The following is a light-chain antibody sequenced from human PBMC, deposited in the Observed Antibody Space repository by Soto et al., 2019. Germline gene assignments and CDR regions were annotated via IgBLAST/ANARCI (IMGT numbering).Light chain of an antibody. CDR2: GAS. Sequence: EIVLTHSPRTLSLSLGGRTTLSSTATQGVASNYLAWYQQKPGQAPRPLIYGASSRATGAPDRFSGSGSGTDFTLTISSLQSEDFVVYYCQQYNSWPPITFGQGTRLEIK. CDR3: QQYNSWPPIT. V-gene: IGKV3-20*01. J-gene: IGKJ5*01. CDR1: QGVASNY.